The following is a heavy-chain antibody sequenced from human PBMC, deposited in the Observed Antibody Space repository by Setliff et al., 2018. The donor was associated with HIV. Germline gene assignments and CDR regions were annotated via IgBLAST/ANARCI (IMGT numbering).Heavy chain of an antibody. D-gene: IGHD6-13*01. CDR1: GYTFTTYA. CDR2: INAGNGNT. CDR3: ARVVCSSWSPGYYYYMDV. Sequence: ASVKVSCRASGYTFTTYAIHWVRQAPGQGLEWMGWINAGNGNTKYSQKFQGRVTITRDTSISTAYMELSSLRSEDTAVYYCARVVCSSWSPGYYYYMDVWGKGTTVTVSS. V-gene: IGHV1-3*01. J-gene: IGHJ6*03.